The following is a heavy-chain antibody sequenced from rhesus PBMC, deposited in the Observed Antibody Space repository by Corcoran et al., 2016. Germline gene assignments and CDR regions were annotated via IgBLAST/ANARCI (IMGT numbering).Heavy chain of an antibody. V-gene: IGHV4-122*02. CDR3: ARDRERQLRVGLDS. J-gene: IGHJ6*01. CDR2: VTYRGTT. CDR1: GYSISSGYY. Sequence: QVQLQESGPGLVKPSETLSLTCAVSGYSISSGYYWSWIRQPPGKGREWTGYVTYRGTTRYTPSRKSRVTLSRDTSKNQFSLKLSSVTAADTAVYYCARDRERQLRVGLDSWGQGVVVTVSS. D-gene: IGHD6-25*01.